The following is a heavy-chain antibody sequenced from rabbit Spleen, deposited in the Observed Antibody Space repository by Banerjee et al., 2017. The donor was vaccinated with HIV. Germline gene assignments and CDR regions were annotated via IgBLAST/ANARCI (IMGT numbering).Heavy chain of an antibody. CDR3: ARSAYGDSDGVSSFDP. CDR2: IGTGSSGRT. J-gene: IGHJ2*01. Sequence: QSLEESGGDLVKPGASLTLTCTASGFSFSSSDYMCWVRQAPGKGLELIGCIGTGSSGRTVYASWAKGRFTISKTSSTTVTLQLNSLTGADTATYFCARSAYGDSDGVSSFDPWGPGTLVTVS. CDR1: GFSFSSSDY. D-gene: IGHD2-1*01. V-gene: IGHV1S40*01.